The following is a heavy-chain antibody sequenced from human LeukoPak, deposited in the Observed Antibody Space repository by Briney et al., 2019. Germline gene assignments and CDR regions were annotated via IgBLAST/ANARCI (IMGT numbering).Heavy chain of an antibody. CDR3: ARSKPWGYCSGGSCYPTYYYYYYMDV. CDR2: ISSSSNYI. J-gene: IGHJ6*03. CDR1: GFSFSSYS. D-gene: IGHD2-15*01. Sequence: GGSLRLSCAASGFSFSSYSMNWVSQAPGRGLEWVSSISSSSNYIYYVDSVKGRFTISRDNAKNSLFLQMNSLRAEDTAVYFCARSKPWGYCSGGSCYPTYYYYYYMDVWGKGTTVTVSS. V-gene: IGHV3-21*01.